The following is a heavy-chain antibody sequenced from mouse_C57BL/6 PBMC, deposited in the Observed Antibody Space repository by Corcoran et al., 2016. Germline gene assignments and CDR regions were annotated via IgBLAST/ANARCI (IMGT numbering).Heavy chain of an antibody. Sequence: EVQLQQSGPELVKPGASVKISCKASGYTFTDYYMNWVKQSHGKSLEWIGDINPNNGGTSYNQKFKGKATLTVDKSSSTAYMELRSLTSEDSAVYYCAIVGRYFDYWGQGTTLTVSS. V-gene: IGHV1-26*01. CDR1: GYTFTDYY. CDR2: INPNNGGT. J-gene: IGHJ2*01. CDR3: AIVGRYFDY.